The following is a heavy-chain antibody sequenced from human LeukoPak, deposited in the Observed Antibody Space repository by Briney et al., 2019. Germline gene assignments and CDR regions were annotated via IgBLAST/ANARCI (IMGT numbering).Heavy chain of an antibody. CDR2: ISSNGGST. D-gene: IGHD3-10*01. Sequence: GGSLRLSCAASGFTSSSYPMHWVRQAPGKGLEYVSAISSNGGSTYYANSVKGRFTISRDNSKNMLYLQMGSLRAEDMAVYYCAGDPTTVREVTTNTWFDPWGQGTLVTVSS. J-gene: IGHJ5*02. V-gene: IGHV3-64*01. CDR1: GFTSSSYP. CDR3: AGDPTTVREVTTNTWFDP.